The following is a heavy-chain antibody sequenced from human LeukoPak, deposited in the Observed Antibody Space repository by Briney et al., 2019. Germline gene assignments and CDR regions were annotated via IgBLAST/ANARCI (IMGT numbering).Heavy chain of an antibody. J-gene: IGHJ4*02. CDR1: GFTFSSYA. Sequence: TEGSLRLSCAASGFTFSSYAMSWVRQAPGKGLEWVSAISGSGGNTYYADSVKGRFTMSRDNSKNTLYLQMNSLRAEDTAVYFCAKTVSGSHSYQGGDYWGQGTLVTVSS. D-gene: IGHD3-16*02. V-gene: IGHV3-23*01. CDR3: AKTVSGSHSYQGGDY. CDR2: ISGSGGNT.